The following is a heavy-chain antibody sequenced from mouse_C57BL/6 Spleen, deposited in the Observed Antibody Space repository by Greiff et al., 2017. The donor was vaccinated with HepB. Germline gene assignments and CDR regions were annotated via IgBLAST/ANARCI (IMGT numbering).Heavy chain of an antibody. Sequence: QVQLQQPGAELVKPGASVKVSCKASGYTFTSYWMHWVKQRPGQGLEWIGRIHPSDSDTNYNQKFKGKATLTVDKSSSTAYMQLTSLASEDSAVYYCASPRNPTKYYYAMDYWGQGTSATVSS. D-gene: IGHD2-1*01. CDR2: IHPSDSDT. CDR3: ASPRNPTKYYYAMDY. J-gene: IGHJ4*01. CDR1: GYTFTSYW. V-gene: IGHV1-74*01.